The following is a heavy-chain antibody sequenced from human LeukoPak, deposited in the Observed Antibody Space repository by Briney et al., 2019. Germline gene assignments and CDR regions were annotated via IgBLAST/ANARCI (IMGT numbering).Heavy chain of an antibody. CDR3: ARKTDSGGQGDY. J-gene: IGHJ4*02. CDR1: GFTFSTFT. Sequence: GGSLRLSCGVSGFTFSTFTMNWVRQAPGKGLEWVSCISSSSSYIYYADSVKGRFTISRDNAKNSLYLQMNSLRAEDTAVYYCARKTDSGGQGDYWGPGTLVTVSS. CDR2: ISSSSSYI. D-gene: IGHD3-22*01. V-gene: IGHV3-21*01.